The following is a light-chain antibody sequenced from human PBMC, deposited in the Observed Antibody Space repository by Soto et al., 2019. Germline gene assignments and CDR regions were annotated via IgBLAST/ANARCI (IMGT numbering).Light chain of an antibody. J-gene: IGLJ1*01. CDR3: NSYVGSNNYV. V-gene: IGLV2-8*01. CDR1: ASDIGRYNY. CDR2: EVT. Sequence: SALTQPPSASGSPGQSVTISCIGTASDIGRYNYVSWYQHHPGKAPKLIIYEVTKRPSGVPDRFPGSKSGNTASLTVSGLQADDEADYYCNSYVGSNNYVFGTGTKVTVL.